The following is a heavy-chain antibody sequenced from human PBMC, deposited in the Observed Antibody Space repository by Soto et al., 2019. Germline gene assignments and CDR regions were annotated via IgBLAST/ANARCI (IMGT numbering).Heavy chain of an antibody. V-gene: IGHV1-69*01. J-gene: IGHJ6*02. D-gene: IGHD2-15*01. CDR2: IIPMSATT. CDR1: GCTFSSYA. Sequence: VLLVQSGAEVKKPGSSVEISCTASGCTFSSYAISWVRQAPGQGLEWMGGIIPMSATTNYAQKFLGRVTITAHESTRTACVDRNSLTYEDRAVYYGARSRDAGCRGGSCYGAYCIDVWGQGANVTVSS. CDR3: ARSRDAGCRGGSCYGAYCIDV.